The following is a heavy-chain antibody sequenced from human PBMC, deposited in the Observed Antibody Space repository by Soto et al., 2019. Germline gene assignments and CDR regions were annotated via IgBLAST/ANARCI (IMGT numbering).Heavy chain of an antibody. V-gene: IGHV1-2*02. CDR3: AKGGAIVAAGTRVYLYNAMDV. D-gene: IGHD1-26*01. J-gene: IGHJ6*02. CDR2: LNPNSGDT. Sequence: ASVKVSCKASGYTFTGYYVHWVRQAPGQGLEWMGWLNPNSGDTYLAQRFQGRVTMNRDTSIGTAYMELRGLTPDDTAEYYCAKGGAIVAAGTRVYLYNAMDVWGQGTTVTVSS. CDR1: GYTFTGYY.